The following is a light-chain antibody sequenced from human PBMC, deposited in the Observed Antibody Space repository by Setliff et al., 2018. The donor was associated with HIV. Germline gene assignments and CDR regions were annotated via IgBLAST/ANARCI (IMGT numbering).Light chain of an antibody. CDR3: SSYTSNSTYV. V-gene: IGLV2-14*01. CDR1: RSDVGGYNS. CDR2: DVS. Sequence: QSVLTQPASVSGSPGQAITISCTGTRSDVGGYNSVSWYQQLPGKAPKLIIYDVSKRPSGVSNRFSGSKSANTASLTISGLQAEDEADYYCSSYTSNSTYVFGTGTKVTVL. J-gene: IGLJ1*01.